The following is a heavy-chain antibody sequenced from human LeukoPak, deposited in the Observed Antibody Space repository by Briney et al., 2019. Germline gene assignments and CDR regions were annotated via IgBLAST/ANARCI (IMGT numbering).Heavy chain of an antibody. CDR3: AKDSPSAPVTSV. V-gene: IGHV3-48*01. CDR2: ISSSSATI. CDR1: GFSLSAYN. D-gene: IGHD4-17*01. Sequence: GGSLRLSCEGSGFSLSAYNMNWVRQAPGEGLESVSYISSSSATIFYADSVKGRFTISRDNAKNSLYLQMNSLRVEDTAIFYCAKDSPSAPVTSVWGQGTLVTVSS. J-gene: IGHJ4*02.